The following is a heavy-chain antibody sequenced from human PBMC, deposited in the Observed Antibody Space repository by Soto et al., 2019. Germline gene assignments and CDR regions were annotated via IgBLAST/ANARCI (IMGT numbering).Heavy chain of an antibody. D-gene: IGHD3-22*01. CDR2: INPSGGST. J-gene: IGHJ4*02. V-gene: IGHV1-46*01. CDR3: AQRGDRGSSGLLY. CDR1: GYTSTSYY. Sequence: HVQLVQSGAEVKKPGASVKVSCKTSGYTSTSYYMHWVRQAPGQGLEWMGMINPSGGSTTYAQKFPDRVTLTRDTSTRTGYMELSSLTSEDTAVYYCAQRGDRGSSGLLYWGQGTLVTVSS.